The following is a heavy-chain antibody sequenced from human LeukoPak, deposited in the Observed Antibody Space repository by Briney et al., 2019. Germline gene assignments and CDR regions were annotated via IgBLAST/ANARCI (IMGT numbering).Heavy chain of an antibody. CDR1: GFTFSDYY. Sequence: GGSLRLSCAASGFTFSDYYMSWIRQAPGKGLEWVSYISSSGSTIYYADSVKGRFTISRDNAKNSLYLQMNSLRAEDTAVYYCARGLQYYYGSGSMKWAKYYYYYYMDVWGKGTTVTISS. CDR2: ISSSGSTI. CDR3: ARGLQYYYGSGSMKWAKYYYYYYMDV. V-gene: IGHV3-11*01. J-gene: IGHJ6*03. D-gene: IGHD3-10*01.